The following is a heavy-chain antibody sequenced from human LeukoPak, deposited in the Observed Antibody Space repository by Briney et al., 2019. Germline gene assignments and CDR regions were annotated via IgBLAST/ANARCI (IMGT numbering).Heavy chain of an antibody. D-gene: IGHD2-15*01. V-gene: IGHV3-48*01. J-gene: IGHJ5*02. Sequence: AGSLRLSCRASGLTFSTYSMNWVRQAPGKGLEWVSYISSDSGARYYADSVKGRFTISRDNAKNSLYLQMNSLRAEDTAVYYCARATQPGFDPWGQGTLVTVSS. CDR2: ISSDSGAR. CDR3: ARATQPGFDP. CDR1: GLTFSTYS.